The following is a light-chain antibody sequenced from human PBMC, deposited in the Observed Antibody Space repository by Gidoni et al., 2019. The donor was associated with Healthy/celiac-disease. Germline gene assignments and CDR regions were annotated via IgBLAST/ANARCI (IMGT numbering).Light chain of an antibody. CDR1: SSDVGSYNL. CDR3: CSYAGSSTSHVV. Sequence: HSALPQPASVSGSPGQSITISCTGTSSDVGSYNLVSWYQQHPGKAPKLMIYEVSKRPSGVSNRLSGCKSGNTASLTISGLQAEDEADYYCCSYAGSSTSHVVLGGGTKLTVL. CDR2: EVS. V-gene: IGLV2-23*02. J-gene: IGLJ2*01.